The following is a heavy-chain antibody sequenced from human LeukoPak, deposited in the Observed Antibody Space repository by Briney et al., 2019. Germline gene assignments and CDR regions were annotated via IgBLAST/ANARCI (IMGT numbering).Heavy chain of an antibody. CDR1: GYTFTSYA. J-gene: IGHJ4*02. D-gene: IGHD2-21*01. CDR2: INAGNGNT. V-gene: IGHV1-3*01. Sequence: GPSLRVSCKASGYTFTSYAMHWVRQAPGQRLEWMGWINAGNGNTKYSQKFQGRVTITRDTSASTAYMELSSLRSEDTAVYYCAKELNRGLPDYWGQGTLVTVPS. CDR3: AKELNRGLPDY.